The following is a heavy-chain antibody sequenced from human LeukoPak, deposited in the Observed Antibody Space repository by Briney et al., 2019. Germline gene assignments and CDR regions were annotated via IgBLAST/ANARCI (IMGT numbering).Heavy chain of an antibody. CDR3: AREPHCSGGSCYSGFDP. J-gene: IGHJ5*02. Sequence: SETLSLTCTVSGGSISSSSYYWGWIRQPPGKGLEWIGSIYYSGSTYYNPSLKSRVTISVDTSKNQFSLKLSSVTAADTAVYYCAREPHCSGGSCYSGFDPWGQGTLVTVSS. D-gene: IGHD2-15*01. V-gene: IGHV4-39*07. CDR1: GGSISSSSYY. CDR2: IYYSGST.